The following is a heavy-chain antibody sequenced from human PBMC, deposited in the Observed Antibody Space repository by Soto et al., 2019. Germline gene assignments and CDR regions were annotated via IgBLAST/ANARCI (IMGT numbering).Heavy chain of an antibody. CDR2: IYRDDDK. J-gene: IGHJ4*02. V-gene: IGHV2-5*02. Sequence: QITLKESGPPLVKPTQTLTLTCTVSGFSLMTDGVGVGWFRQPPGKALEWLALIYRDDDKRYRPSLNSRVTVTRDNNQTQVVLTMTSMDPVDTATYYCAHTVARGAYWETFNYWGQGTLVTVSS. D-gene: IGHD1-26*01. CDR1: GFSLMTDGVG. CDR3: AHTVARGAYWETFNY.